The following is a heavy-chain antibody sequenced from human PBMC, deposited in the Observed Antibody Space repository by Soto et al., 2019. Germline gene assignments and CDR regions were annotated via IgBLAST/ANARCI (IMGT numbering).Heavy chain of an antibody. V-gene: IGHV4-59*01. CDR3: ARGEPGSPFDP. D-gene: IGHD1-1*01. CDR2: IYYSGST. J-gene: IGHJ5*02. Sequence: SETLSLTCTVSGGSISSYYWSWIRQPPGKGLEWIGYIYYSGSTNYKPSLKSRVTISVDTSKNQFSLKLSSVTAADTAVYYCARGEPGSPFDPSGQGTLVTISS. CDR1: GGSISSYY.